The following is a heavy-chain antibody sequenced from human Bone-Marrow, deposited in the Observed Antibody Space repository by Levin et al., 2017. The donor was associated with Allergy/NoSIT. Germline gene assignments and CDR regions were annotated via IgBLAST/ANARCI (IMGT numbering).Heavy chain of an antibody. CDR3: DHRADSYGSGGYYNENRYFDY. CDR1: GFSLSTSGVS. CDR2: IYWDDDT. V-gene: IGHV2-5*02. D-gene: IGHD3-10*01. J-gene: IGHJ4*02. Sequence: SGPTLVKPTQSLTLTCNFSGFSLSTSGVSVGWIRQPPGGAPEWLALIYWDDDTRYNPALKYRLTTTKDTSNSQVVLTMTNMDAVDTGTYYCDHRADSYGSGGYYNENRYFDYWGQGTLVTVSS.